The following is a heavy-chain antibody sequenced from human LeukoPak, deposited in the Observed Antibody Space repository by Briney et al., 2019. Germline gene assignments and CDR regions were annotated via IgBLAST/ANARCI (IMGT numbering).Heavy chain of an antibody. Sequence: ASVKVSCKASGYTFTSYGISWVRQAPGLGLEWMGWISAYNGNTNYAQKLQGRVTMTTDTSTSTAYMELRSLRSDDTAVYYCARSSRIVVVPAAIDYYYYGMDVWGQGTTVTVSS. V-gene: IGHV1-18*01. CDR3: ARSSRIVVVPAAIDYYYYGMDV. CDR1: GYTFTSYG. D-gene: IGHD2-2*01. J-gene: IGHJ6*02. CDR2: ISAYNGNT.